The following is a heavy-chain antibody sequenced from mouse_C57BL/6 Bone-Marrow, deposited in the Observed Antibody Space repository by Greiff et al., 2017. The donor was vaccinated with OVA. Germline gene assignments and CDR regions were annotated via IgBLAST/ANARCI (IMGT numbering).Heavy chain of an antibody. Sequence: EVKLVESGGDLVKPGGSLKLSCAASGFTFSSYGMSWVRQTPDKRLEWVATISSGGSYTYYPDSVKGRFTISRDNAKNTLYLQMSSLKSEDTAMYYCARGAPSGTNYAMDYWGQGTSVTVSS. V-gene: IGHV5-6*01. D-gene: IGHD4-1*01. CDR3: ARGAPSGTNYAMDY. CDR1: GFTFSSYG. CDR2: ISSGGSYT. J-gene: IGHJ4*01.